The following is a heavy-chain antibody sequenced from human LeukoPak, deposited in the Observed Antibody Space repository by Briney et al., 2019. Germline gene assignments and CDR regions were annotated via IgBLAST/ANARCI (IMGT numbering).Heavy chain of an antibody. CDR1: GFSLSTSQMR. CDR2: IDWDGDK. Sequence: SGPTLVNPTQTLTLTCTFSGFSLSTSQMRVTWIRQPPGKALEWLARIDWDGDKFYSTSLRTRLTISKDTSKNQVVLTMTNMDPVDTATYYCARHGATPAGHYFDNWGQGTLVTVSS. CDR3: ARHGATPAGHYFDN. D-gene: IGHD4-17*01. V-gene: IGHV2-70*04. J-gene: IGHJ4*02.